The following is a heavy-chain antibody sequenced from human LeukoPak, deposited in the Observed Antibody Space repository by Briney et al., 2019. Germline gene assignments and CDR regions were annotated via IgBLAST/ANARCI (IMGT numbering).Heavy chain of an antibody. CDR2: IYHSGST. D-gene: IGHD3-9*01. CDR1: GYSISSGYY. J-gene: IGHJ5*02. V-gene: IGHV4-38-2*02. CDR3: ARGVAYYDILTGYYLRNWFDP. Sequence: SETLSLTCTVSGYSISSGYYWGWIRQPPGKGLEWIGSIYHSGSTYYNPSLKSRVTISVDTSKNQFSLKLSSVTAADTAVYYCARGVAYYDILTGYYLRNWFDPWGQGTLVTVSS.